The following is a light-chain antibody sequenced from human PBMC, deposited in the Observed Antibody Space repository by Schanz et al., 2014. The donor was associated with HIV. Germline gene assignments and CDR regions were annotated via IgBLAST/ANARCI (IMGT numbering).Light chain of an antibody. CDR3: GTWDSSLSVVL. Sequence: QSALTQPASVSGSPGQSISISCTGTSGDVGSYNYVSWYQQHPGKAPKLMIYDVSNRPSGVSSRFSGSKSGNTASLTISGLQAEDEADYYCGTWDSSLSVVLFGGGTKLTVL. J-gene: IGLJ2*01. CDR2: DVS. V-gene: IGLV2-14*03. CDR1: SGDVGSYNY.